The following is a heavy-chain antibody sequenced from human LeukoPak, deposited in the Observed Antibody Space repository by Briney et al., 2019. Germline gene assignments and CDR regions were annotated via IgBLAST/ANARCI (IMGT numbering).Heavy chain of an antibody. CDR2: IRYDGSNK. V-gene: IGHV3-30*02. CDR1: GFTFSSYG. Sequence: GGSLRLSCAASGFTFSSYGMHWVRQAPGKGLEWVAFIRYDGSNKYFADSLKGRFTISRDNSKNTLYLQMNSLRPEDTAVYYCARSGYSSSWYEFFDYWGQGTLVTVSS. CDR3: ARSGYSSSWYEFFDY. D-gene: IGHD6-13*01. J-gene: IGHJ4*02.